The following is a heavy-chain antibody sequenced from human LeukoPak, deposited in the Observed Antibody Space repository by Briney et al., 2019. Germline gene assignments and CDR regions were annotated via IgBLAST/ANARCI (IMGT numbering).Heavy chain of an antibody. J-gene: IGHJ4*02. Sequence: GETLTLSCAASGFTFSSYEMNWVRQAPGKGLEWVSYISSLSRTINYADSVKGRFTISRDNAKNSLYLQMNSLRAEDTAVYYWARKHCSTSGCYLDFWGQGTLVTVSS. V-gene: IGHV3-48*03. D-gene: IGHD2-2*01. CDR3: ARKHCSTSGCYLDF. CDR1: GFTFSSYE. CDR2: ISSLSRTI.